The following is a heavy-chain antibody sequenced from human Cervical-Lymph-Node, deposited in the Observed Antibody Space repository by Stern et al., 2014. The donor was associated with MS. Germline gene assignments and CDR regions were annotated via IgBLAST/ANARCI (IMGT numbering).Heavy chain of an antibody. J-gene: IGHJ6*02. CDR3: AKDRSTPYDSSGFYYSYGMDV. CDR1: GFAFRTYG. CDR2: MSYDGSHK. D-gene: IGHD3-22*01. Sequence: VHLVESGGGVVQPGRSLRLSCAASGFAFRTYGMHWVRQAPGKGLGWMALMSYDGSHKYYADSVRGRFTISRDNSKNTLSLQMNSLRAEDTAVYYCAKDRSTPYDSSGFYYSYGMDVWGQGTTVTVSS. V-gene: IGHV3-30*18.